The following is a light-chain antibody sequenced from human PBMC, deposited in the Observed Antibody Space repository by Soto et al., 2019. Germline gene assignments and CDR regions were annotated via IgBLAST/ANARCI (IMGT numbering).Light chain of an antibody. Sequence: QSALTQPASVSGSPGQSITMSCTGSTSDFGDDKYVSWYQQQPGKGPNLLIYGVTNRPSGVSNRFSGSKSGNTASLTISGLQVEDEADYFCGSLTTTRIWVFGGGTKLPVL. CDR2: GVT. J-gene: IGLJ3*02. CDR1: TSDFGDDKY. V-gene: IGLV2-14*01. CDR3: GSLTTTRIWV.